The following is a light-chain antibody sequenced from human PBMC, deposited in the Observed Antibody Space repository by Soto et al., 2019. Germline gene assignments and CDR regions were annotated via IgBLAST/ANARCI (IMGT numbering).Light chain of an antibody. Sequence: EIVLTQSPATLSLSPGERATLSCRASQSVGNYLAWYQQKPGQAPRLLMYDASKRATGIPGRFSGGGSATDFTLTISSLEPEDFGLYYCQQRSNSYTFGQGTKLEIK. J-gene: IGKJ2*01. CDR1: QSVGNY. V-gene: IGKV3-11*01. CDR3: QQRSNSYT. CDR2: DAS.